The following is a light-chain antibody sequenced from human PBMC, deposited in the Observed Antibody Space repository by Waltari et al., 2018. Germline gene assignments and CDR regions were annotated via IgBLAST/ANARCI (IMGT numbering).Light chain of an antibody. Sequence: ETVMTQSPATLSVSPGERATLSCRASQNVTSKLAWYQHKPGQAPRLLIYGASTRATDVPDRFSGSGSGTDFTLTIDGLQSEDFAIYYCQQYNNWPPWTFGRGTKVEIK. CDR2: GAS. CDR1: QNVTSK. CDR3: QQYNNWPPWT. V-gene: IGKV3-15*01. J-gene: IGKJ1*01.